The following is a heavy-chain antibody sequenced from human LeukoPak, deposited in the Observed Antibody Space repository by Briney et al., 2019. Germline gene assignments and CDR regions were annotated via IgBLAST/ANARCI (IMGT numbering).Heavy chain of an antibody. V-gene: IGHV3-74*01. CDR2: ISSDGSNT. J-gene: IGHJ3*01. CDR1: GFTFSTYL. Sequence: GGSLRLSCAASGFTFSTYLMHWVRQAPGKGLVWVSRISSDGSNTIYADSVKGRFTISRDNAKNTVYLQMNSLRAEDTAVYYCASPGGIVGRRNVYDLWGQGKMVTVFS. D-gene: IGHD6-6*01. CDR3: ASPGGIVGRRNVYDL.